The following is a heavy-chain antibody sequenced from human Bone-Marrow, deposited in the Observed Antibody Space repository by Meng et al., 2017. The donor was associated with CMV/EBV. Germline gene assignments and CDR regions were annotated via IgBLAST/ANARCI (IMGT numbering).Heavy chain of an antibody. J-gene: IGHJ4*02. CDR2: ISYDGSNK. D-gene: IGHD6-13*01. V-gene: IGHV3-30-3*01. Sequence: GESLKISCAASGFTFSSYAMHWVRQAPGKGLEWVAVISYDGSNKYYADSVKGRFTISRDNSKNTLYLQMNSLRAEDSAVYYCARDLRGTAATGNYFDYWGQGTLVTVSS. CDR1: GFTFSSYA. CDR3: ARDLRGTAATGNYFDY.